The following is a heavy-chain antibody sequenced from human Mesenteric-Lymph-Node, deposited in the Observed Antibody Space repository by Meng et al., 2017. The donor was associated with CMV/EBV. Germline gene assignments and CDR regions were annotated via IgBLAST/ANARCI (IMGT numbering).Heavy chain of an antibody. CDR1: GGSVSSGSYQ. CDR2: IYNNGIT. J-gene: IGHJ6*02. D-gene: IGHD2-15*01. Sequence: GSLRLSCTVSGGSVSSGSYQWSWIRQPPGKGLEYIGYIYNNGITNYNPSLKSRVTISVDTSKNQFSLKLSSVTAADTAVYYCATTSPTLVYYSFGMDVWGQGTTVTVSS. CDR3: ATTSPTLVYYSFGMDV. V-gene: IGHV4-61*01.